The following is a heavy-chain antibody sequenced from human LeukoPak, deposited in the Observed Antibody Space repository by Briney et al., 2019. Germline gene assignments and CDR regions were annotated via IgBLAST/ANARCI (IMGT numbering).Heavy chain of an antibody. CDR2: ISGSGGST. Sequence: GGSLRLSCAASGFTFSSYSMNWVRQAPGRGLEWVSGISGSGGSTYYADSVKGRFTISRDNSKNTLFLQMNSLRAEDTAVYYCARNIPVTRWGYWGQGTLVTVSS. D-gene: IGHD2-21*01. CDR1: GFTFSSYS. V-gene: IGHV3-23*01. CDR3: ARNIPVTRWGY. J-gene: IGHJ4*02.